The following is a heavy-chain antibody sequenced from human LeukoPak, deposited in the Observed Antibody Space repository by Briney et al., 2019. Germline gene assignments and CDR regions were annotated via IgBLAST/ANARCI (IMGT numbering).Heavy chain of an antibody. V-gene: IGHV1-3*01. CDR1: GYTFSNYA. Sequence: GASVKVCCKAAGYTFSNYAIHWGRQAPGQRHEWMGWVNAGNGNTKYSQKFQGRVAITRDTSASKACMELSRLRSEDTAVYYCAREDCTGSGCYYALDHWGQGALVTVSS. CDR3: AREDCTGSGCYYALDH. J-gene: IGHJ4*02. D-gene: IGHD2-8*02. CDR2: VNAGNGNT.